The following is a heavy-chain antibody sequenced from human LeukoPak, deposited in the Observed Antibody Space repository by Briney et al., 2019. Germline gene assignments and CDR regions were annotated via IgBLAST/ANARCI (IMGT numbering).Heavy chain of an antibody. J-gene: IGHJ1*01. CDR2: ISGKTGKV. CDR1: GYDFTDCG. D-gene: IGHD2-21*01. CDR3: ARYCGGSATDYFHY. Sequence: GASVKVSCKASGYDFTDCGIAWVRQAPGQGLEWMGSISGKTGKVDVAQEFQGRVTMTADTSTNTAYVDLGSLRSDDTAVYYCARYCGGSATDYFHYWGQGTLVIVSS. V-gene: IGHV1-18*01.